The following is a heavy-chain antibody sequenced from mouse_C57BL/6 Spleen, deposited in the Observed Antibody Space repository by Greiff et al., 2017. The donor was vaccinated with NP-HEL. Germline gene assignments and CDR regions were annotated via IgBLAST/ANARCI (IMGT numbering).Heavy chain of an antibody. CDR2: IYPSDSET. D-gene: IGHD3-2*02. CDR3: ATTAQATGY. Sequence: QVQLQQPGAELVRPGSSVKLSCKASGYTFTSYWMDWVKQRPGQGLEWIGNIYPSDSETHYNQKFKDKATLTVDKSSSTAYMQLSSLTSEDSAVYYCATTAQATGYWGQGTTLTVSS. V-gene: IGHV1-61*01. J-gene: IGHJ2*01. CDR1: GYTFTSYW.